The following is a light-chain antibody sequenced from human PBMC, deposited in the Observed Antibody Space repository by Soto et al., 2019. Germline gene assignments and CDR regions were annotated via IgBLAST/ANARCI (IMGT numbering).Light chain of an antibody. CDR3: LQYSPSPPYI. CDR2: GAS. J-gene: IGKJ2*01. V-gene: IGKV3-20*01. Sequence: ETVLTQSPGTLSLSPGERVTLSCRATQDVSDKYLAWYQQHPGQPPRLLIYGASSRATGIPDRFSGSRSGADFSLTITRLEPEDFAVYYCLQYSPSPPYIFGQGTKLEIK. CDR1: QDVSDKY.